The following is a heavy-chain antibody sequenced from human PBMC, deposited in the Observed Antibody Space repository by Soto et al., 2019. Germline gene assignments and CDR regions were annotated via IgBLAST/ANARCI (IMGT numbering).Heavy chain of an antibody. J-gene: IGHJ4*02. Sequence: QVQLVESGGGVVQPERSLRLSCAVSGFTFNTYGFHWVRQAPGKGLEWVSVIWSDGNNKYYADSVKGRFTISRDSSKNTLYLQMNSLRVEDTAVYYCARIQLDTIMALDCWGQGTLVTVSS. CDR1: GFTFNTYG. D-gene: IGHD1-1*01. CDR3: ARIQLDTIMALDC. V-gene: IGHV3-33*01. CDR2: IWSDGNNK.